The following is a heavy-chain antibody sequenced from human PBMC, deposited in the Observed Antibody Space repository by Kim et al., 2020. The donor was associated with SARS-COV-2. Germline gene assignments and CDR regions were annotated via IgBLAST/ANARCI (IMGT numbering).Heavy chain of an antibody. J-gene: IGHJ6*02. V-gene: IGHV5-10-1*01. CDR3: ARWGYGMDV. D-gene: IGHD7-27*01. Sequence: SYTNYSPSLQGHVTISADKSISTAYLQWSSLKASDTAMYYCARWGYGMDVWGQGTTVTVSS. CDR2: SYT.